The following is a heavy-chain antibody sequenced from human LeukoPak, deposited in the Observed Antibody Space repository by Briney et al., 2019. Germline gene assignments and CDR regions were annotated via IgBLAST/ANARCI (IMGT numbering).Heavy chain of an antibody. CDR1: GYTFTSYD. Sequence: ASVKVSCKASGYTFTSYDINWLRQATGQGLEWWGWMNPNSGNTGYAQKFQGRVTMTRNTSISTAYMELSSLRSEDTAVYYCARREFDSSGYSSDYWGQGTLVTGSS. CDR2: MNPNSGNT. D-gene: IGHD3-22*01. CDR3: ARREFDSSGYSSDY. J-gene: IGHJ4*02. V-gene: IGHV1-8*01.